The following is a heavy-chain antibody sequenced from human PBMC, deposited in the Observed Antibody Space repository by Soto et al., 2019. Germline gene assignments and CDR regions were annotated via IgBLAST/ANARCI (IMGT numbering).Heavy chain of an antibody. CDR3: AKSSDYYYYYMDV. Sequence: PGGSLRLSCAASGFTFSSYAMSWVRQAPGKGLEWVSAISGSGGSTYYADPVKGRFTISRDNSKNTLYLQMNSLRAEDTAVYYCAKSSDYYYYYMDVWGKGTTVTVSS. CDR2: ISGSGGST. J-gene: IGHJ6*03. CDR1: GFTFSSYA. V-gene: IGHV3-23*01.